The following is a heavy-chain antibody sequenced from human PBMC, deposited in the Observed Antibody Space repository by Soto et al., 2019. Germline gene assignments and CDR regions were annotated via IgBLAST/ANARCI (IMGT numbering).Heavy chain of an antibody. CDR2: IIPIFGTA. Sequence: GTSVKVSCKASGGTFSSYAISWVRQAPGQGLEWMGGIIPIFGTANYAQKFQGRVTITADESTSTAYMELSSLRSEDTAVYYCARHRGFKAVDTSMAPWGQVTLVTVS. J-gene: IGHJ5*02. CDR1: GGTFSSYA. CDR3: ARHRGFKAVDTSMAP. V-gene: IGHV1-69*13. D-gene: IGHD5-18*01.